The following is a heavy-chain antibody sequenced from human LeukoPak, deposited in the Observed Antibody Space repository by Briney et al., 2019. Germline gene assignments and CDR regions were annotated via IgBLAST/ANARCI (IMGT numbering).Heavy chain of an antibody. CDR2: INHSGST. J-gene: IGHJ4*02. Sequence: SETLSLTCAVYGGSFSGYYWSWIRQPPGKGLEWIGEINHSGSTNYNPSLKSRVTISVDTSKNQFSLKLSSVTAADTAVYYCAGGLFSVGYYFDYWGQGTLVTVSS. CDR3: AGGLFSVGYYFDY. D-gene: IGHD4-23*01. V-gene: IGHV4-34*01. CDR1: GGSFSGYY.